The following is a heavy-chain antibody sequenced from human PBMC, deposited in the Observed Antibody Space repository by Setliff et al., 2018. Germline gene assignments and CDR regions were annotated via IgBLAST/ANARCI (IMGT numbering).Heavy chain of an antibody. J-gene: IGHJ3*01. CDR3: AREVGTSTSSDAFDV. CDR1: GDSISSGDYF. V-gene: IGHV4-30-4*08. CDR2: IYHSGSA. D-gene: IGHD1-26*01. Sequence: SETLSLTCTVSGDSISSGDYFWSWIRQPPGKGLEWIAYIYHSGSAYYNPSLKSRVTMSVDTSKNQFSLHLTSVTAADTAVYYCAREVGTSTSSDAFDVLGQGMMVTVSS.